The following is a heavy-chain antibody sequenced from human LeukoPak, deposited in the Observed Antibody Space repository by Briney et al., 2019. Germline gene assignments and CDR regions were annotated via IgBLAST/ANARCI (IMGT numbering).Heavy chain of an antibody. D-gene: IGHD3-16*02. CDR2: ISGSGGTT. J-gene: IGHJ4*02. Sequence: PGGSLRLSCAAPGFTFSSYAMSWVRQAPGKGLEWVSTISGSGGTTYYAEFVKGRFTISRDNSKNTLYLQMNSLRAEDTAVYYCARLMRVRGSYRLAPDYWGQGTLVTVSS. V-gene: IGHV3-23*01. CDR1: GFTFSSYA. CDR3: ARLMRVRGSYRLAPDY.